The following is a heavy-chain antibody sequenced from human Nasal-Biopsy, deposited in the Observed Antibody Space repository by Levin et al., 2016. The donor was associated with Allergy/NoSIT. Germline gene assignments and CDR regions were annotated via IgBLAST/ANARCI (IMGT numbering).Heavy chain of an antibody. CDR2: ISYNSMDK. Sequence: GESLKISCVASGFTFDTHAMHWVRQAPGKGLEWVALISYNSMDKFYAASAKGRFTVYRDNLRKTVYLQMNGLKSEDTAVYYCARDGGSTGYCSYSACYGAYGEDVWGQGTTVTVSS. CDR3: ARDGGSTGYCSYSACYGAYGEDV. CDR1: GFTFDTHA. V-gene: IGHV3-30*04. J-gene: IGHJ6*02. D-gene: IGHD2-15*01.